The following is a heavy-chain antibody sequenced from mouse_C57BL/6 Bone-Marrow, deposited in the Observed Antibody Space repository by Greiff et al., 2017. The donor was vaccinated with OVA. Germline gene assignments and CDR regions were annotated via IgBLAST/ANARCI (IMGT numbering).Heavy chain of an antibody. J-gene: IGHJ2*01. CDR2: IDPANGNT. CDR1: GFHFQNTY. D-gene: IGHD2-5*01. CDR3: ARKSKGG. V-gene: IGHV14-3*01. Sequence: VHVKQSVAELVRPGASVTLYCPASGFHFQNTYMHWVQQRPEQGLEWIGRIDPANGNTKYAPKFQGKATITADTSSNTAYLQLSSLTSEDTAIYYCARKSKGGWGQGTTRTVSS.